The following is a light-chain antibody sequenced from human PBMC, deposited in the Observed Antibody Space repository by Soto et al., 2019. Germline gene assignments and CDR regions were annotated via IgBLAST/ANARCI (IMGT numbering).Light chain of an antibody. J-gene: IGKJ3*01. CDR1: QSVSSN. CDR2: GAF. V-gene: IGKV3-15*01. CDR3: QQRVT. Sequence: EIVMTQSPVTLSVSPGERATLSCRASQSVSSNLAWYQQKPGQAPSLLIYGAFTRATGIPARFSGTGSGTEFTLTISSLEPEDFAVYYCQQRVTFGPGTKVDIK.